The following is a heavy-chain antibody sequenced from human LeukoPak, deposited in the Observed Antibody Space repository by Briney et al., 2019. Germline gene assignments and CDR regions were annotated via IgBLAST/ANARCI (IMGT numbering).Heavy chain of an antibody. CDR1: GYTFTSYG. D-gene: IGHD6-19*01. V-gene: IGHV1-18*01. J-gene: IGHJ4*02. CDR2: ISTYNGNT. CDR3: ARSALAVAPDY. Sequence: ASVKVSCKASGYTFTSYGITWVRQAPGQGLEWMGWISTYNGNTQYAQKVQGRVTMTTDTSTSTAYMELRSLRSDDTAVYYCARSALAVAPDYWGQGTLVTVSS.